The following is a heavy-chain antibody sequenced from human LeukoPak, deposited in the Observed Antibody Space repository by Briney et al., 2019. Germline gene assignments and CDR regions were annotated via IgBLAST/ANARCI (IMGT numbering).Heavy chain of an antibody. CDR1: GFXFSSNA. Sequence: PGGSLRLSCAASGFXFSSNAMNWVRQAPGKGLEWVSSISSGSSYIYYTDSVKGRFTISRDNAKNSLYLQMNILRAEDTAVYYCARDRGNGDYVFDYWGQGTLVTVSS. CDR2: ISSGSSYI. J-gene: IGHJ4*02. D-gene: IGHD4-17*01. CDR3: ARDRGNGDYVFDY. V-gene: IGHV3-21*01.